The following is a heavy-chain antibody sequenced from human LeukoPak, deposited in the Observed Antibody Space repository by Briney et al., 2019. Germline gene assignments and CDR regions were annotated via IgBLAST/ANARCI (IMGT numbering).Heavy chain of an antibody. D-gene: IGHD3-9*01. V-gene: IGHV4-61*02. CDR2: IYTSGRT. CDR3: AREGYDMLTGYYSSFDY. J-gene: IGHJ4*02. CDR1: GPSLSSGSYY. Sequence: PSETLSLTCTVSGPSLSSGSYYWSWLRQPAGKGLEWIGRIYTSGRTNYNPSLKTRVTISVDTSKNQFSLKLSSVTAADTAVYYCAREGYDMLTGYYSSFDYGGQGTLVTVSS.